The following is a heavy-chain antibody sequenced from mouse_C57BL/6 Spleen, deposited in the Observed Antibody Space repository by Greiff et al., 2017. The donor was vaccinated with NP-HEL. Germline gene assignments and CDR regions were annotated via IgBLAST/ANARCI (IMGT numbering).Heavy chain of an antibody. J-gene: IGHJ3*01. CDR2: IYPGDGDT. Sequence: VQLQQSGPELVKPGASVKISCKASGYAFSSSWMNWVKQRPGKGLEWIGRIYPGDGDTNYNGKFKGKATLTADKSSSTAYMQLSSLTSEDSAVYFCARSTTRVVDWGQGTLVTVSA. CDR1: GYAFSSSW. CDR3: ARSTTRVVD. V-gene: IGHV1-82*01. D-gene: IGHD1-1*01.